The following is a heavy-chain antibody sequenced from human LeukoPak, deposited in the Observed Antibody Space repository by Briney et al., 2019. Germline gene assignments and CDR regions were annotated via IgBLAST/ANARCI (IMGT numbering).Heavy chain of an antibody. D-gene: IGHD3-22*01. CDR1: GFTFSSYW. CDR3: ARDPYDSTDYYYGMDV. CDR2: IKQDGSEK. Sequence: GGSLRLSCAASGFTFSSYWMSWVRQAPGKGLEWVANIKQDGSEKYYVDSVKGRFTISRDNAKNSLYLQMNSLRAEDTAVYYCARDPYDSTDYYYGMDVWGQGTTVTVSS. V-gene: IGHV3-7*01. J-gene: IGHJ6*02.